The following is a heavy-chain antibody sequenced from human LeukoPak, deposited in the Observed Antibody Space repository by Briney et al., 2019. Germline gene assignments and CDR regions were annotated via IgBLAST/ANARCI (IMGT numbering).Heavy chain of an antibody. CDR1: GGSISSYC. Sequence: SETLSLTCTVSGGSISSYCWSWIRQPPGKGLEWIGYIYYSGSTNYNPSLKSRVTISVDTSKNQFSLKLSSVTAADTAVYYCARRYDAFDIWGQGTMVTVSS. V-gene: IGHV4-59*08. CDR3: ARRYDAFDI. CDR2: IYYSGST. J-gene: IGHJ3*02.